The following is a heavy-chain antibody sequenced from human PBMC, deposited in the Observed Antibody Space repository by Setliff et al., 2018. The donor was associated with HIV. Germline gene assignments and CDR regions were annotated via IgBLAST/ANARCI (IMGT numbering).Heavy chain of an antibody. Sequence: PSETLSLTCTVSGGSISSYYWSWIRQPPGKGLEWIGYIYYSGSTNYNPSLQSRVTISIDTSKNQFSLKLITVTAADTAVYYCARRRWELLKRGAAFDIWGQGTMVTVSS. CDR3: ARRRWELLKRGAAFDI. V-gene: IGHV4-59*12. J-gene: IGHJ3*02. CDR2: IYYSGST. CDR1: GGSISSYY. D-gene: IGHD1-26*01.